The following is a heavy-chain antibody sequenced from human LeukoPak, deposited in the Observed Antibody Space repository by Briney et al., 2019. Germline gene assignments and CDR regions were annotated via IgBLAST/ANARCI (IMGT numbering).Heavy chain of an antibody. Sequence: GASVKVSCKASGYTFTGYYMHWVRQAPGQGLEWMGRINPNSGGTNYAQKFQGRVTMTRDTSISTAYMELSRLRSDDTAVYYCAREGPAGGAYPDYWGQGTLVTVSS. D-gene: IGHD6-13*01. CDR2: INPNSGGT. CDR3: AREGPAGGAYPDY. J-gene: IGHJ4*02. V-gene: IGHV1-2*06. CDR1: GYTFTGYY.